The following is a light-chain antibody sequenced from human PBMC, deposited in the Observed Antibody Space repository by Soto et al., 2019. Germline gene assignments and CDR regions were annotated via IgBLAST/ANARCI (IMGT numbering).Light chain of an antibody. CDR2: TSS. V-gene: IGKV1-39*01. CDR3: QQSYSTPPT. J-gene: IGKJ1*01. Sequence: DVQMTQSPSSGCASVVGRGTISWLASQSIGRNLNWYQQKPGKAPTLLIFTSSSLQSGVPSRFSGSGSGTDFILTISSLQPEDFATYYCQQSYSTPPTFGQGTKVDIK. CDR1: QSIGRN.